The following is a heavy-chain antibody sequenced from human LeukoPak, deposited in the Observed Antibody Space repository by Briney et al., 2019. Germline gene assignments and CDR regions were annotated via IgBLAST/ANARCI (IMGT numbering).Heavy chain of an antibody. D-gene: IGHD3-10*01. CDR3: ARDTDYYGSGRHGYFDH. V-gene: IGHV3-66*01. Sequence: PGGSLRLSCAASGLTISNNFMGWVRQAPGKGLEWVSLFYSGGSTYSADSVKGRFTISRDNSKNTLHLQMNSLTAEDTAMYYCARDTDYYGSGRHGYFDHWGQGALVTASS. J-gene: IGHJ4*02. CDR1: GLTISNNF. CDR2: FYSGGST.